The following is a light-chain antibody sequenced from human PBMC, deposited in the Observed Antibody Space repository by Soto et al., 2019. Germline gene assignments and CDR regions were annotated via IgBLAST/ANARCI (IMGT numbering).Light chain of an antibody. CDR1: QNTSSY. J-gene: IGKJ4*01. CDR3: QQSYSTPLT. CDR2: AAS. Sequence: DIQMTQSPSSLSASVGDRVTITCRASQNTSSYLNWYQQKPGKAPNLLIYAASSLQSGVPSRFSGCGSGTDFTLTISSLQPEDFATYYCQQSYSTPLTFGGGTKVEIK. V-gene: IGKV1-39*01.